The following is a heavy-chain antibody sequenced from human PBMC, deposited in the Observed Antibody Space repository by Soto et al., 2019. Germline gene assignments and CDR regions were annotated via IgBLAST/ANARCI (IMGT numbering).Heavy chain of an antibody. V-gene: IGHV3-23*01. CDR1: GFTFSSYA. D-gene: IGHD3-10*01. J-gene: IGHJ6*02. CDR3: ARDRGWFGPGRYYYYGMDV. Sequence: GGSLRLSWAASGFTFSSYAIIWVRQPPGQGLEWVSAISGSGGSTYYADSVKGRFTISRDNSKNTLYLQMNSLRAEDTAVYYCARDRGWFGPGRYYYYGMDVWGQGTTVTVSS. CDR2: ISGSGGST.